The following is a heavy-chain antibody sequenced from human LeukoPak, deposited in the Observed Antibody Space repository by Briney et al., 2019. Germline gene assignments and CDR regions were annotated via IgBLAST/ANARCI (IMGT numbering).Heavy chain of an antibody. CDR3: AKDPSKQQPSAMIPNYYYYGMDV. J-gene: IGHJ6*02. D-gene: IGHD6-13*01. V-gene: IGHV3-23*01. CDR1: GFTFSSYA. CDR2: ISGSGGST. Sequence: GGSLRLSCAASGFTFSSYAMSWVRQAPGKGLEWVSAISGSGGSTYYADSVKGRFTISRDNSKNTLYLQMNSLRAEDTAVYYCAKDPSKQQPSAMIPNYYYYGMDVWGQGTTVTVSS.